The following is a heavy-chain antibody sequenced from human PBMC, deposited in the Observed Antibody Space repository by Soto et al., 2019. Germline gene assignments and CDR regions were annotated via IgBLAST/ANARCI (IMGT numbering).Heavy chain of an antibody. V-gene: IGHV1-18*01. CDR2: ISPYTGNT. D-gene: IGHD3-16*01. Sequence: QVQLVQSGDEVKQPGASVKVSCTASGYIFVNYGIAWVRQAPGQGLEWMGWISPYTGNTHSATKIQGRLTMTTDTSTSTAYMDLGSLTSDDTAVYYCVMVDNYVTPTPQDVWGQGTTVTVSS. CDR1: GYIFVNYG. J-gene: IGHJ6*02. CDR3: VMVDNYVTPTPQDV.